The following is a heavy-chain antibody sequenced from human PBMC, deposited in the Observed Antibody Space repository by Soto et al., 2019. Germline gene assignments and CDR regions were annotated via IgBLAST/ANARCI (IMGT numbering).Heavy chain of an antibody. CDR2: INPNSGGT. D-gene: IGHD2-15*01. CDR1: GYTFTGYY. J-gene: IGHJ6*02. V-gene: IGHV1-2*04. Sequence: SVKVSCKASGYTFTGYYMHWVRQAPGQGLEWMGWINPNSGGTNYAQKFQGWVTMTRDTSISTAYMELSRLRSDDTAVYYCARRGGGYYYYGMDVWGQGTTVTVSS. CDR3: ARRGGGYYYYGMDV.